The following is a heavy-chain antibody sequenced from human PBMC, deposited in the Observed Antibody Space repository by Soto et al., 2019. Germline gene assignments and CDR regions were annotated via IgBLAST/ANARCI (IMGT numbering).Heavy chain of an antibody. Sequence: QVQLVESGGGVVQPGRSLRLSCAASGFTFSSYGMHWVRQAPGKGLEWVAVIWYDGSNKYYADSVKGRFTISRDNSKNSLYLQMNSLRAEDTAVYYCARDHAPKSAARRGTYYYGMAVWGQGTTVTASS. D-gene: IGHD6-6*01. V-gene: IGHV3-33*01. J-gene: IGHJ6*02. CDR2: IWYDGSNK. CDR3: ARDHAPKSAARRGTYYYGMAV. CDR1: GFTFSSYG.